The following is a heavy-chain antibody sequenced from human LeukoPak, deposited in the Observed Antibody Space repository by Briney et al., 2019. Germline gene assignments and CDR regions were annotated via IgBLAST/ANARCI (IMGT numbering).Heavy chain of an antibody. CDR2: IKQDGSEK. Sequence: GGSLRLSCAASGFTFSSYWMSWVRQAPGKGLEWVANIKQDGSEKYYVDSVKGRITISRDNAKNSLYLQMNSLRAEDTAVYYCAKDYYDSSGYYYEGAFDIWGQGTMVTVSS. D-gene: IGHD3-22*01. CDR1: GFTFSSYW. CDR3: AKDYYDSSGYYYEGAFDI. V-gene: IGHV3-7*01. J-gene: IGHJ3*02.